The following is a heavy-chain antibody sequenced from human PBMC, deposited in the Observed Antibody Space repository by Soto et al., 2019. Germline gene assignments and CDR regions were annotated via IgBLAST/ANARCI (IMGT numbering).Heavy chain of an antibody. CDR1: GFAFANYE. V-gene: IGHV3-48*03. CDR3: ARLSGDGFWKSYSPYNLFES. J-gene: IGHJ5*01. CDR2: INGGGDVK. Sequence: GGSLRLSCAASGFAFANYEMHWVRQAPGKGLDWVAYINGGGDVKYYADSVEGRFTISRDNAENALFLQMDNLRAEDTAIYYCARLSGDGFWKSYSPYNLFESWGQGALVTVSS. D-gene: IGHD3-3*01.